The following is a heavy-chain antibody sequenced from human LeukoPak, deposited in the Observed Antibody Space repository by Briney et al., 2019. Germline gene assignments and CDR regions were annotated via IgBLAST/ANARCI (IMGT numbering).Heavy chain of an antibody. Sequence: PSETLSLTCAVYGGSFSGYYWSWIRQPPGKGLEWIGEINHSGSTNYNPSLQSRVTISLEASKNQFSLKLSSVTAADTAVYYCARGEATVTFDYWGQGTLVTVSS. CDR3: ARGEATVTFDY. V-gene: IGHV4-34*01. J-gene: IGHJ4*02. D-gene: IGHD4-11*01. CDR1: GGSFSGYY. CDR2: INHSGST.